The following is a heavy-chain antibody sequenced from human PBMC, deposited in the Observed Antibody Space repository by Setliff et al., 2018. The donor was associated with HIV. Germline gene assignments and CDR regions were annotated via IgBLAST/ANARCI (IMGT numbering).Heavy chain of an antibody. CDR1: GFTFGDYA. D-gene: IGHD2-2*01. J-gene: IGHJ6*03. CDR2: IRSKAYGGTT. V-gene: IGHV3-49*04. CDR3: TRGTSPRAWGYFYYMDV. Sequence: PGGSLRLSCTASGFTFGDYAVSWVRQAPGKGLEWVGFIRSKAYGGTTEYAASVKGRFSISRDDSKSIAYLQMNSLKTEDRAVYYCTRGTSPRAWGYFYYMDVWGKGTTVTVSS.